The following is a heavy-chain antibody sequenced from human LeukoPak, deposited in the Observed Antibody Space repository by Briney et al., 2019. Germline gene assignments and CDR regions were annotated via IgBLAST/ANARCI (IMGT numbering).Heavy chain of an antibody. Sequence: SETLSLTCTVSGGSVSSNSYYWSWIRRPPGRGLAWIGYIHYSGSTNYNPSLKSRVTISIHTSKNQFSLKLSSVTAADTAVYYCARETRDGYHTHWGQGTLVTVSS. CDR1: GGSVSSNSYY. CDR2: IHYSGST. V-gene: IGHV4-61*01. J-gene: IGHJ4*02. D-gene: IGHD5-24*01. CDR3: ARETRDGYHTH.